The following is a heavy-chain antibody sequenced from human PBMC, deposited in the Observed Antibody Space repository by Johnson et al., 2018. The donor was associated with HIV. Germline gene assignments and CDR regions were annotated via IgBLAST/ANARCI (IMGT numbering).Heavy chain of an antibody. J-gene: IGHJ3*02. V-gene: IGHV3-15*01. Sequence: VQLVESGGGVVQPGRSLRLSCAASGFTFSSYAMHWVRQAPGKGLAWVGRIKRKSDGGTTDSAAPVNGRFTIQRDESKNTRYLQMNSLNTEDTAVYYCTTGISGFGAITFDIWGQGTMVTVSS. CDR1: GFTFSSYA. D-gene: IGHD3-10*01. CDR3: TTGISGFGAITFDI. CDR2: IKRKSDGGTT.